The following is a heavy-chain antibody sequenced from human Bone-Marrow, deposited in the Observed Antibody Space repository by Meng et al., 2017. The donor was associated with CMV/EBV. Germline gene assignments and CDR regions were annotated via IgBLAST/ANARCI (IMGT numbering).Heavy chain of an antibody. CDR1: GGSVSSGSYY. V-gene: IGHV4-61*01. CDR3: ASGYSYGYHYYYGMDV. D-gene: IGHD5-18*01. J-gene: IGHJ6*02. CDR2: IYYSGST. Sequence: SETLSLTCTVSGGSVSSGSYYWSWIRQPPGKGLEWIGYIYYSGSTNYNPSLKSRVTISVDTSKNQFSLKLRSVTAADTAVYYCASGYSYGYHYYYGMDVWGQGTTVTVSS.